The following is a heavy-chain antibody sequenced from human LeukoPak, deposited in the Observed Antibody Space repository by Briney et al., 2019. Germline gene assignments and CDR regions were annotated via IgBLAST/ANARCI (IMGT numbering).Heavy chain of an antibody. V-gene: IGHV4-34*01. CDR1: GGSFSGYY. Sequence: SETLSLTCAVYGGSFSGYYWSWIRQPPGKGLEWIGEINHSGSTNYNPSLKSRVTISVDKSKNQFSLKLSSVTAADTAVYYCVYGSGSIWGQGTLVTVSS. D-gene: IGHD3-10*01. J-gene: IGHJ4*02. CDR3: VYGSGSI. CDR2: INHSGST.